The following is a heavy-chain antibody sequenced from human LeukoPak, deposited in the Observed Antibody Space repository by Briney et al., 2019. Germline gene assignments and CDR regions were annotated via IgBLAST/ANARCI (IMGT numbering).Heavy chain of an antibody. CDR2: ISYDGSNK. CDR3: ARSYYEYYYDSSGYYRPYFDY. Sequence: GGSLRLSCAASGLTFSSYGMHWVRQAPGKGLEWVAVISYDGSNKYYADSVKGRFTISRDNSKNTLYLQMNSLRAEDTAVYYCARSYYEYYYDSSGYYRPYFDYWGQGTLVTVSS. V-gene: IGHV3-30*03. J-gene: IGHJ4*02. D-gene: IGHD3-22*01. CDR1: GLTFSSYG.